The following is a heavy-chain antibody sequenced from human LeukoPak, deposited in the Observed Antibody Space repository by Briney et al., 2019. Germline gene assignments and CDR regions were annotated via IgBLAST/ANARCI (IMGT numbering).Heavy chain of an antibody. CDR3: AKDFSSSNDY. D-gene: IGHD6-13*01. CDR2: ISYDGSNK. Sequence: PGGSLRLSCAASGFTFSSHSMNWVRQAPGKGLEWVAVISYDGSNKYYADSVKGRFTISRDNSKNTLYLQMNSLRAEDTAVYYCAKDFSSSNDYWGQGTLVTVSS. V-gene: IGHV3-30*18. CDR1: GFTFSSHS. J-gene: IGHJ4*02.